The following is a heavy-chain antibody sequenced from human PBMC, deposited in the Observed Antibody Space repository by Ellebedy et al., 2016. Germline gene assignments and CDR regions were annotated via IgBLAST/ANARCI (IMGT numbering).Heavy chain of an antibody. Sequence: GGSLRLSCAASGFTVSSDYMSWVRQAPGKGLEWVSVIYSGGNTFYADSVKGRFTISRDNSKNTLYLQMNSLRAEDTAMYYCGRLSRWSISSWGQGSLVTVSP. CDR1: GFTVSSDY. CDR3: GRLSRWSISS. V-gene: IGHV3-53*01. J-gene: IGHJ5*02. D-gene: IGHD4-23*01. CDR2: IYSGGNT.